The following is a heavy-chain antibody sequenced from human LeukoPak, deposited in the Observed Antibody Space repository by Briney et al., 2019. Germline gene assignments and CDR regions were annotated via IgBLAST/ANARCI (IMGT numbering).Heavy chain of an antibody. Sequence: SETLSLTCTVSGGSISSGGYYWSWIRQHPGKGLEWIGYIYYSGSTYYNPSLKSRVTISVDTSKNQFSLKLSFVAAAVTAVYYCASGGYSYADPGYYYYGMDVWGQGTTVTVSS. CDR2: IYYSGST. J-gene: IGHJ6*02. D-gene: IGHD5-18*01. CDR3: ASGGYSYADPGYYYYGMDV. CDR1: GGSISSGGYY. V-gene: IGHV4-31*03.